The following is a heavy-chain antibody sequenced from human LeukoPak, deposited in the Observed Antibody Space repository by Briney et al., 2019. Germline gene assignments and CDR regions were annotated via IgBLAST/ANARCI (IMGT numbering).Heavy chain of an antibody. CDR1: GFAFSDSY. Sequence: GGSLRLSCVGSGFAFSDSYMSWIRQAPGKGLEWVSYISASSSTMYYADSVKGRFTISRDNAKNSLFLQMNSLRAEDTAVYYCARSTGELDYWGQGTLVTVSS. V-gene: IGHV3-11*04. D-gene: IGHD7-27*01. CDR2: ISASSSTM. J-gene: IGHJ4*02. CDR3: ARSTGELDY.